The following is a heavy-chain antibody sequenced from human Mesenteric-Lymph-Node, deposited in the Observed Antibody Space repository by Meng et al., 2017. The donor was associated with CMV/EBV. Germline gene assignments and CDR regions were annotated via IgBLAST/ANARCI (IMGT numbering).Heavy chain of an antibody. Sequence: QVQLQPWGAGLLKPSEPLSLTCAVYGGSFSGYYWSWVRQPPGKGLDWIGEINNNGLPNYNPSLKSRVTISPDRSKNQFSLKLSSVTAEDTAVYYCARGSDIPVNNYWGQGTLVTVSS. CDR3: ARGSDIPVNNY. J-gene: IGHJ4*02. CDR1: GGSFSGYY. D-gene: IGHD2-15*01. CDR2: INNNGLP. V-gene: IGHV4-34*01.